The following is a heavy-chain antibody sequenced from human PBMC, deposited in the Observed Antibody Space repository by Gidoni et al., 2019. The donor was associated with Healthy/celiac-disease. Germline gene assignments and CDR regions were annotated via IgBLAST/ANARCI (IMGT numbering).Heavy chain of an antibody. Sequence: QLQLQESGPGLVKPSETLSLTCTVSGGSISSSSYYWGWIRQPPGKGLEWIGSIYYSGSTYYNPSLKSRVTISVDTSKNQFSLKLSSVTAADTAVYYCARGGGTYYYDSSGYYYVPNYFDYWGQGTLVTVSS. D-gene: IGHD3-22*01. CDR2: IYYSGST. J-gene: IGHJ4*02. CDR3: ARGGGTYYYDSSGYYYVPNYFDY. V-gene: IGHV4-39*07. CDR1: GGSISSSSYY.